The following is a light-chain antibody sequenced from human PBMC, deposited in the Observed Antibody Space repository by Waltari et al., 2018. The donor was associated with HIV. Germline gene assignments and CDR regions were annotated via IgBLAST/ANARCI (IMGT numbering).Light chain of an antibody. CDR1: SRSVWGYHL. J-gene: IGLJ2*01. CDR3: CAYAGSTTYVI. Sequence: QSALTQPASVSGSPGHSIPISCTGTSRSVWGYHLFSLYHQHPGKAPKLMIYEVSKRPSGVSNRFYGSKSGNTASLTISGLQAEDEADYYCCAYAGSTTYVIFGGGTKLTVL. CDR2: EVS. V-gene: IGLV2-23*02.